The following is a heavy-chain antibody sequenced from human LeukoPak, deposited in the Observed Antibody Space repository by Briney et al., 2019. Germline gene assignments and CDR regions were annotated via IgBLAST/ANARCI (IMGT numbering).Heavy chain of an antibody. CDR1: GFTFSSYS. V-gene: IGHV3-64*01. Sequence: GGSLRLSCAASGFTFSSYSMHWVRQAPGKGLESVSAIISNGGSTYYANSVKGRFTISRDNSKNTLYLQMGSLRVEDMAVYYCARVRMGATVSDFYYYYMGVWGKGTTVTVSS. D-gene: IGHD1-26*01. CDR3: ARVRMGATVSDFYYYYMGV. CDR2: IISNGGST. J-gene: IGHJ6*03.